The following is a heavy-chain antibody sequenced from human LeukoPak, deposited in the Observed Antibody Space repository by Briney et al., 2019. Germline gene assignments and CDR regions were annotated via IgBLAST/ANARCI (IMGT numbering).Heavy chain of an antibody. V-gene: IGHV3-48*03. J-gene: IGHJ5*02. CDR1: GFSFSSYE. D-gene: IGHD1-26*01. CDR3: VRKTVGAKNWFDP. Sequence: PGGSLGLSCAASGFSFSSYEMNWFRQAPGKGLEWISYISSSAGTIYYADSVKGRFTISRDNAKNSLYLQMNSLGAEDSAVYYCVRKTVGAKNWFDPWGQGTLVTVSS. CDR2: ISSSAGTI.